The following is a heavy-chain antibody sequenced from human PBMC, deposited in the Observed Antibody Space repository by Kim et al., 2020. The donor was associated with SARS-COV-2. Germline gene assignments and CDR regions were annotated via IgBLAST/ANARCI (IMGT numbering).Heavy chain of an antibody. D-gene: IGHD3-10*01. CDR3: AKDQGSAKVYAFYI. CDR1: GFTFGDYA. V-gene: IGHV3-9*01. CDR2: ISWNSGSI. J-gene: IGHJ3*02. Sequence: GGSLRLSCAASGFTFGDYAMHWVRQAPGKGLEWVSGISWNSGSIGYADSVKGRFTISRDNAKNSLYLQMNSLRAEDTALYYCAKDQGSAKVYAFYIWGQGTMVTVSS.